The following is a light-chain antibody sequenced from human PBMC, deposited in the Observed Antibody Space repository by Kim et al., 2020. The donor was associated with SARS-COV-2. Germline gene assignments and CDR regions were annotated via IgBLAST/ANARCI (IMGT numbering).Light chain of an antibody. V-gene: IGKV1-39*01. CDR2: ATS. J-gene: IGKJ2*01. CDR3: QQTFRIPYT. Sequence: AAVGDRVTITCRTSQTVDTSLHGYRQKPGKAPEALIFATSSLQTGVPSRFSGSRSGPDFTLTISSLQPEDFANYFCQQTFRIPYTFGQGTRLEI. CDR1: QTVDTS.